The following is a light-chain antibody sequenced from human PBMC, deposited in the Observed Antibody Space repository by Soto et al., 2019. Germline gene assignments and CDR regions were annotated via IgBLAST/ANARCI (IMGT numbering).Light chain of an antibody. J-gene: IGKJ5*01. Sequence: DIQLTQSPSFLSASVGDRVTITCRASQCISSYLAWYQQKPGKAPNLLIHTASTLQSGGPSRFSGSGSGTEFTLTISSLQPEDFATYDCQQRNSYPITFGQGTRLEIK. CDR1: QCISSY. V-gene: IGKV1-9*01. CDR2: TAS. CDR3: QQRNSYPIT.